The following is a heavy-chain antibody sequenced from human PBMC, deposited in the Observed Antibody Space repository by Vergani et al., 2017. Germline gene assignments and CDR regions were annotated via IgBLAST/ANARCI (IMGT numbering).Heavy chain of an antibody. CDR3: ARPHGDILPPDPRRLDY. CDR1: GYTFTNHY. J-gene: IGHJ4*02. V-gene: IGHV1-46*03. Sequence: QVQLVQSGAEVKKPGASVRVSCKTSGYTFTNHYIHWVRQAPGQGLEWMGIINPSGGSTTYAQQFQGRLTMTRDTSTSTVYMDLSNLRSEDTAVYYCARPHGDILPPDPRRLDYWGQGTLVTVSS. CDR2: INPSGGST.